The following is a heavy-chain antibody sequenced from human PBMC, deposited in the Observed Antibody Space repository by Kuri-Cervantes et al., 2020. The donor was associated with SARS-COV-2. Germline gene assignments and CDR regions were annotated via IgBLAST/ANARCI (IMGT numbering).Heavy chain of an antibody. J-gene: IGHJ5*02. CDR3: AREANVFWSGYYPAVKGWFDP. V-gene: IGHV3-20*04. CDR1: GFTFSSYA. D-gene: IGHD3-3*01. CDR2: INWNGGST. Sequence: GESLKISCAASGFTFSSYAMSWVRQAPGKGLEWVSGINWNGGSTGYADSVKGRFTICSDNAKNSLYLQMNSLRADDTAVYYCAREANVFWSGYYPAVKGWFDPWGQGTLVTVSS.